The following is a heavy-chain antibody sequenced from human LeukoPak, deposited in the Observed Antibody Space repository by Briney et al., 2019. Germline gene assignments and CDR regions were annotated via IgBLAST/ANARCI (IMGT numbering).Heavy chain of an antibody. J-gene: IGHJ4*02. V-gene: IGHV3-48*01. CDR2: ISTSSSTI. CDR3: AKQYDFWSGPVY. CDR1: GFTFSSYS. D-gene: IGHD3-3*01. Sequence: GGSLRLSCAASGFTFSSYSMNWVRQAPGKGLEWIAYISTSSSTIYYADSVKGRFTISRDNAKNSLYLQMNSLRVEDTAVYYCAKQYDFWSGPVYWGQGGLVTVSS.